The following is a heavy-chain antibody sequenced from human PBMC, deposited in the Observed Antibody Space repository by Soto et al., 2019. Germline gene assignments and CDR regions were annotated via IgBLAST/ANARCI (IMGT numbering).Heavy chain of an antibody. Sequence: QVQLVQSGAEVKKPGASVKVSCKASGYTFTSYGISWVRQAPGQGLEWMGRISAYNGNTNYAQKLQGRGTMTTDTSTSTAYMELRSRRSDDTAVYYCARDRRGWELLFASGEPDFDYWGQGTLVTVSS. CDR3: ARDRRGWELLFASGEPDFDY. V-gene: IGHV1-18*01. CDR2: ISAYNGNT. J-gene: IGHJ4*02. CDR1: GYTFTSYG. D-gene: IGHD1-26*01.